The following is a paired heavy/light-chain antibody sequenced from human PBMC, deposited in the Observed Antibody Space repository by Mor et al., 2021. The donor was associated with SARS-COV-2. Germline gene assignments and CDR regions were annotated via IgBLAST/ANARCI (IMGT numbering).Light chain of an antibody. CDR3: MQALQTPPLFT. CDR1: QSLLHFNGYNY. Sequence: DIVMTQSPLSLPVTPGEPASISCRSTQSLLHFNGYNYLDWYLQKPGQSPQLLIYLGSNRAPGVPDRFSGSGSGTDFTLNISRVEAEDAGVYYCMQALQTPPLFTFGPGTKVDIK. CDR2: LGS. V-gene: IGKV2-28*01. J-gene: IGKJ3*01.
Heavy chain of an antibody. CDR1: GFTFSSSA. Sequence: QVQLVESGGGVVQPGRSLRLSCADSGFTFSSSAMHWVRQAPGKGLEWVAVISSDGSKKYYADSVKGRFTISRDNSKNTLFLQMNSLRAEDTARYYCARPLGFCSGGSCYPYYYYGMDVWGQGTTVTVSS. D-gene: IGHD2-15*01. CDR3: ARPLGFCSGGSCYPYYYYGMDV. J-gene: IGHJ6*02. V-gene: IGHV3-30*04. CDR2: ISSDGSKK.